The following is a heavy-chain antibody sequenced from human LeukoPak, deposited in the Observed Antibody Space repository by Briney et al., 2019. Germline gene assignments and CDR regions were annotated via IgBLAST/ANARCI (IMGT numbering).Heavy chain of an antibody. CDR3: ATVPPRYCSSTSCYEGYY. CDR1: GYTFTSYG. D-gene: IGHD2-2*01. CDR2: ISAYNGNT. J-gene: IGHJ4*02. Sequence: VASVKVSCKASGYTFTSYGISWVRQAPGQGLEWMGWISAYNGNTNYAQKVQGRVTMTTDTSTSTAYMELRSLRSDDTAVYYCATVPPRYCSSTSCYEGYYWGQGTLVTVSS. V-gene: IGHV1-18*01.